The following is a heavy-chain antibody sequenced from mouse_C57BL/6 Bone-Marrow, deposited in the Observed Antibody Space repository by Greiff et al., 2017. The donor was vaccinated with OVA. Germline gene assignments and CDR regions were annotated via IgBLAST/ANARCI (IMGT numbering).Heavy chain of an antibody. CDR2: IWGVGST. Sequence: VKVEESGPGLVAPSQSLSITCTVSGFSLTSYGVDWVRQSPGKGLEWLGVIWGVGSTNYNSALKSRLSISKDNSKSQVFLKMNSLQTDDTAMYYCATLYYSNSYAMDYWGQGTSVTVSS. V-gene: IGHV2-6*01. D-gene: IGHD2-5*01. J-gene: IGHJ4*01. CDR1: GFSLTSYG. CDR3: ATLYYSNSYAMDY.